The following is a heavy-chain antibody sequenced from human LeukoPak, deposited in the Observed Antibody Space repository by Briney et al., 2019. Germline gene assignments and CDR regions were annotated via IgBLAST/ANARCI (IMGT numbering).Heavy chain of an antibody. J-gene: IGHJ4*02. CDR2: IYYSGST. V-gene: IGHV4-38-2*02. CDR3: ARTRYYYNSRSYGAPYYFDY. CDR1: GYSINRGYY. Sequence: SETLSLTCTVSGYSINRGYYWGWIRQPPGKGPEWIGRIYYSGSTYYNPSLKSPGTISVDTSKTPFSLKLSSVTAADTAVYYCARTRYYYNSRSYGAPYYFDYWGQGTLVTVSS. D-gene: IGHD3-10*01.